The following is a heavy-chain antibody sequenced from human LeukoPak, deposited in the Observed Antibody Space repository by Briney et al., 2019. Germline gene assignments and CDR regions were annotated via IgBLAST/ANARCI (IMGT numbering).Heavy chain of an antibody. V-gene: IGHV3-23*01. CDR3: ARRGIVIRAVIIIGFHKEAYYFDY. J-gene: IGHJ4*02. Sequence: TAGSLRLSCAASGFTFSNYAVMWVRQAPGKGLEWISGISERGGSTYYAASVKGRFIISRDTSKNTVYLQMNSLRVGDTAVYFCARRGIVIRAVIIIGFHKEAYYFDYWGQGILVTVSS. D-gene: IGHD3-10*01. CDR2: ISERGGST. CDR1: GFTFSNYA.